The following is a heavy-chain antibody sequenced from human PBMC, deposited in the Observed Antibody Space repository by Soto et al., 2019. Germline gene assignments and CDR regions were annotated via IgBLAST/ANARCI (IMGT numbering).Heavy chain of an antibody. J-gene: IGHJ6*04. CDR3: AAWTSPRFDYGMEV. D-gene: IGHD3-3*01. Sequence: PSETRSLTCSFYVWCFSGYYCSWILQPPGNWLEWIWEIKHTGINKYNPSLKSRVTRSLVTSKNKFYLNMSSVTAAATAVYYCAAWTSPRFDYGMEVCGKGHTVNVS. CDR2: IKHTGIN. V-gene: IGHV4-34*01. CDR1: VWCFSGYY.